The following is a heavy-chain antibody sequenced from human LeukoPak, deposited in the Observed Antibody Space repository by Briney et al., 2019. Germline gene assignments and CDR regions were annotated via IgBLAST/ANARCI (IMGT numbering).Heavy chain of an antibody. Sequence: SVKVSCKASGGTFSSYAISWVRQAPGQGLEWMGGIIPIFGTANYAQKFQGRVTITADESTSTAYVELSSLRSEDTAVYYCARDTGYSYGYYYYGMDVWGQGTTVTVSS. CDR3: ARDTGYSYGYYYYGMDV. CDR1: GGTFSSYA. CDR2: IIPIFGTA. D-gene: IGHD5-18*01. J-gene: IGHJ6*02. V-gene: IGHV1-69*13.